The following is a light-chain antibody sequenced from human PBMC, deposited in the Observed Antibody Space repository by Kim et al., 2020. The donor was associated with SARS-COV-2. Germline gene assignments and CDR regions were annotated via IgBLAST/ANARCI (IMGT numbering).Light chain of an antibody. Sequence: SSVGDRVTITCRASQVINNSLAWFQQKVGKAPKSLIYAASNLQSGVPSKFSGSGSGTDFTLTISSLQPEDFATYFCQQYNSYPLTFGGGTKVDIK. CDR3: QQYNSYPLT. CDR2: AAS. CDR1: QVINNS. J-gene: IGKJ4*01. V-gene: IGKV1-16*02.